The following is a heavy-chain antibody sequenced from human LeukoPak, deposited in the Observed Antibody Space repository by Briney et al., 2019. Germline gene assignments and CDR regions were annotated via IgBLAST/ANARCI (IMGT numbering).Heavy chain of an antibody. CDR3: ARDLSYDFWSGYRGTEYYYYYMDV. CDR2: IYTRGST. D-gene: IGHD3-3*01. J-gene: IGHJ6*03. Sequence: ETLSLTCTVSGGSISSYYWSWIRQPAGKGLEWIGRIYTRGSTNYNPSLKSRVTMSVDTSKNQFSLKLSSVTAADTAVYYCARDLSYDFWSGYRGTEYYYYYMDVWGKGTTVTVSS. V-gene: IGHV4-4*07. CDR1: GGSISSYY.